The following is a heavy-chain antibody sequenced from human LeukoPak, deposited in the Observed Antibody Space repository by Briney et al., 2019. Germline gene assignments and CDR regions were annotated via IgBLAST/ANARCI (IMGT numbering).Heavy chain of an antibody. CDR2: ISYSGST. D-gene: IGHD6-13*01. J-gene: IGHJ5*02. Sequence: PSETLSLTCTVSGASISNYYWNWSRQPPGKGLEWIGYISYSGSTYYNPSLKSRVTISLDTSKNQFSLKVSSVTAADTAVYYCARDVSGWSRTFDPWGQGTLVTVSS. V-gene: IGHV4-59*01. CDR1: GASISNYY. CDR3: ARDVSGWSRTFDP.